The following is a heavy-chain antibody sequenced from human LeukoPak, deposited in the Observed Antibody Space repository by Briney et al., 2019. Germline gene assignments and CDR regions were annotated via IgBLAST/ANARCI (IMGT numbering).Heavy chain of an antibody. J-gene: IGHJ5*02. D-gene: IGHD6-6*01. CDR1: GGSISSYY. Sequence: SETLSLTCTVSGGSISSYYWSWIRQPAGKGLEWIGRIHTSGSANSNPSLKSRVTISVDTSKNQLSLNLTSVTAADTAVYYCARGLATRPDWFDPWGQGTLVTVSS. CDR3: ARGLATRPDWFDP. V-gene: IGHV4-4*07. CDR2: IHTSGSA.